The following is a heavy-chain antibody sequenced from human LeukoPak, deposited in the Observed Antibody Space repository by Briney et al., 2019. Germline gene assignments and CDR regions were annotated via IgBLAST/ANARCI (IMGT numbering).Heavy chain of an antibody. Sequence: SETLSLTCAVYGGSFSGHYWSWIRQPPGKGLEWIGEINHSGSTNYNPSLKSRVTISVDTSKNQFSLKLSSVTAADTAVYYCARGRAAAGLWGQGTLVTVSS. CDR1: GGSFSGHY. J-gene: IGHJ4*02. CDR2: INHSGST. CDR3: ARGRAAAGL. D-gene: IGHD6-13*01. V-gene: IGHV4-34*01.